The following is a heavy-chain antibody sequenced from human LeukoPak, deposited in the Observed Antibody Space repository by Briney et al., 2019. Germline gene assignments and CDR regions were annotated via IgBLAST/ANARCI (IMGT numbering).Heavy chain of an antibody. CDR2: IKSKTDGGTT. V-gene: IGHV3-15*01. CDR3: TTGTTVKRGGAFDI. Sequence: GGSLRLSCAASGFTFSNAWMSWVRQAPGKGLEWVGRIKSKTDGGTTDYAAPVKGRFTISRDDSKNTLYLQMNSLKTEDTAVYYCTTGTTVKRGGAFDIWGQGTMVTVSS. J-gene: IGHJ3*02. CDR1: GFTFSNAW. D-gene: IGHD4-17*01.